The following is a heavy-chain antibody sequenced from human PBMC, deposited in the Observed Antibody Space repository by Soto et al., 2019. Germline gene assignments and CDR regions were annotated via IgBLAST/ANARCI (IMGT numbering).Heavy chain of an antibody. CDR2: IYHSGST. CDR3: ARYFSGGSCYEGRSSLFDY. CDR1: GGSISSSNW. Sequence: SETLSLTCAVSGGSISSSNWWSWVRQPPGKGLEWIGEIYHSGSTNYNPSLKSRVTISVDRSKNQFSLKLSSVTAADTAVYYCARYFSGGSCYEGRSSLFDYWGQGTPVTVSS. D-gene: IGHD2-15*01. J-gene: IGHJ4*02. V-gene: IGHV4-4*02.